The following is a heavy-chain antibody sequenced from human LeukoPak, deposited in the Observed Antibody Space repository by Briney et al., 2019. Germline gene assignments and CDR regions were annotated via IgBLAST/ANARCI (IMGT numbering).Heavy chain of an antibody. J-gene: IGHJ4*02. CDR3: ARHTIINYDILTGFDY. V-gene: IGHV4-34*01. CDR1: GGSFSGYY. Sequence: SETLSLTCAVYGGSFSGYYWSWIRQPPGKGLEWIGEINHSGSTNYNPSLKSRVTISVDTSKNQFSLKLSSVTAADTAVYYCARHTIINYDILTGFDYWGQGTLVTVSS. CDR2: INHSGST. D-gene: IGHD3-9*01.